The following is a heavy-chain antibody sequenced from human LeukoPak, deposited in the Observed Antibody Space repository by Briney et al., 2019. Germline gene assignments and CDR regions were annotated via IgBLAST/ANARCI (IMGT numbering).Heavy chain of an antibody. Sequence: GASVKVSCKASGYTFTSYGISWVRQAPGQGLERVGWISAYNGNTNYAQKLQGRVTMTTDTSTSTAYMELRSLRSDDTAVYYCARDQGYDYDFWSGYLDYWGQGTLVTVSS. V-gene: IGHV1-18*01. CDR2: ISAYNGNT. J-gene: IGHJ4*02. CDR3: ARDQGYDYDFWSGYLDY. CDR1: GYTFTSYG. D-gene: IGHD3-3*01.